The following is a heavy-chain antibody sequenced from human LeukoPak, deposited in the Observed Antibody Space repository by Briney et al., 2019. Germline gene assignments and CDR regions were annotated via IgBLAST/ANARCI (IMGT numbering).Heavy chain of an antibody. CDR3: ARALYYDSSGYYPNWFDP. V-gene: IGHV4-59*01. Sequence: PSETLSLTCTVSGGSISSYYWSWIRQPPGKGLEWIGYIYYSGSTNCNPSLKSRVTISVDTSKNQFSLKLSSVTAADTAVYYCARALYYDSSGYYPNWFDPWGQGTLVTVSS. J-gene: IGHJ5*02. CDR2: IYYSGST. CDR1: GGSISSYY. D-gene: IGHD3-22*01.